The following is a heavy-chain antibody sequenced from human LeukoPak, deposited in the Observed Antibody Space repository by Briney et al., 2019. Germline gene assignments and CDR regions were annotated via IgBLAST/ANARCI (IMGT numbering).Heavy chain of an antibody. CDR3: AKAQTTVTTVDYYYGMDV. V-gene: IGHV3-23*01. CDR2: ISGSGGST. D-gene: IGHD4-17*01. CDR1: GFTFSSYA. Sequence: GGSLRLSCAASGFTFSSYAMSWVRQAPGKGLEWVSAISGSGGSTYYADSVKGRFTISRDNSKNTLYLQMNSLRAEDTAVYYCAKAQTTVTTVDYYYGMDVWGQGTTVTVSS. J-gene: IGHJ6*02.